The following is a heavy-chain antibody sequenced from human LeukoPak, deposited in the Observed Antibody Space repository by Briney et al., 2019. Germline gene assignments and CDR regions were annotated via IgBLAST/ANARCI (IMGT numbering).Heavy chain of an antibody. CDR3: AKDVYFDWLSQFDY. D-gene: IGHD3-9*01. CDR2: ISDNGGYT. J-gene: IGHJ4*02. Sequence: PGGSLRLSCAASGFTFSSFGMSWVRQAPGKGREWVSSISDNGGYTFYADSVKARFTTSRDNSKIALYLQMNSPRSEDTAVYYCAKDVYFDWLSQFDYWGQGTLVTVAS. V-gene: IGHV3-23*01. CDR1: GFTFSSFG.